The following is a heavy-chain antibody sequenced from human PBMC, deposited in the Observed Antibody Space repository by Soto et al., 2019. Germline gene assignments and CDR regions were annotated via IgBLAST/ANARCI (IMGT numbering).Heavy chain of an antibody. J-gene: IGHJ3*02. CDR3: AREGGYYYDSSGYSDAFDI. CDR2: IWYDGSNK. CDR1: GFTFSSYG. V-gene: IGHV3-33*01. D-gene: IGHD3-22*01. Sequence: PGGSLRVSCAASGFTFSSYGMHWVRQAPGKGLEWVAVIWYDGSNKYYADSVKGRFTISRDNSKNTLYLQMNSLRAEDTAVYYCAREGGYYYDSSGYSDAFDIWGQGTMVTVSS.